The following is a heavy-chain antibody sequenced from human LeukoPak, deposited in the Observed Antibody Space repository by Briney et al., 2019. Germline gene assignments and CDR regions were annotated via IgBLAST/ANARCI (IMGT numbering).Heavy chain of an antibody. CDR2: IIQDGSEK. J-gene: IGHJ3*02. Sequence: GGSLRLSCAASGFSFSSYWMTWVRQAPGKGLEWVANIIQDGSEKHYVDSVKGRFTISRDNAKNSLYLQMNSLRAEDTAVYYCAGARDAFDIWGQGTMVTVSS. CDR1: GFSFSSYW. CDR3: AGARDAFDI. V-gene: IGHV3-7*02.